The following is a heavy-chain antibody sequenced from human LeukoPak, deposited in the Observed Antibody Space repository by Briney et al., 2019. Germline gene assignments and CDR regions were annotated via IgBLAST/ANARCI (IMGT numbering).Heavy chain of an antibody. Sequence: ASVKVSCKASGYTFTSYGISWVRQAPGQGLEWMGWISAYNGNTNYAQKLQGRVTMTTDTSTTTAYMELRSLRSDDTAVYYCARSGYDFVYYYYGMDVWGQGTTVTVSS. CDR3: ARSGYDFVYYYYGMDV. CDR1: GYTFTSYG. J-gene: IGHJ6*02. CDR2: ISAYNGNT. D-gene: IGHD5-12*01. V-gene: IGHV1-18*01.